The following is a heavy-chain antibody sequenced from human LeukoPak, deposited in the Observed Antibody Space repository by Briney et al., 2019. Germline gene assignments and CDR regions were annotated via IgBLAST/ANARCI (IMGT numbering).Heavy chain of an antibody. V-gene: IGHV4-59*01. CDR3: ARETYYYGSGSYDSYGMDV. CDR2: IYYSGST. J-gene: IGHJ6*02. D-gene: IGHD3-10*01. Sequence: PSETLSLTCTVSGGSISSYYRSWIRQPPGKGLEWIGYIYYSGSTNYNPSLKSRVTISVDTSKNQFSLKLSSVTAADTAVYYCARETYYYGSGSYDSYGMDVWGQGTTVTVSS. CDR1: GGSISSYY.